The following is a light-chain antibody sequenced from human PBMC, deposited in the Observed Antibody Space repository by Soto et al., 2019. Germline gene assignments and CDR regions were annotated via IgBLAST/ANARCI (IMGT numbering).Light chain of an antibody. CDR2: DAS. CDR1: QSISSW. V-gene: IGKV1-5*01. Sequence: DIQMTQSPATLSASVGDRVTITCRASQSISSWLAWYQQKPGKVPKLLIDDASSLESGVPSRFSGSGSGTEFTLTISSLQPVVFATYYCQQYNTYPWTFGQGTKVDIK. CDR3: QQYNTYPWT. J-gene: IGKJ1*01.